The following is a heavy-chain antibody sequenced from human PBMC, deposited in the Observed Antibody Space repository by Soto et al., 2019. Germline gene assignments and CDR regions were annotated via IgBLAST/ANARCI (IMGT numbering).Heavy chain of an antibody. Sequence: QVQLQESGPGLVKPSETLSLTCTVSGGSISNYYCSWFRQPPGRGLEWIGVMHYGGNSDYNPTLWSRVSMSVDKSTKQISIILCSVIAAHMPLYYYARQAFGPIQGHLDVWGQGTTVIVSS. J-gene: IGHJ6*02. CDR2: MHYGGNS. CDR1: GGSISNYY. V-gene: IGHV4-59*08. D-gene: IGHD3-10*01. CDR3: ARQAFGPIQGHLDV.